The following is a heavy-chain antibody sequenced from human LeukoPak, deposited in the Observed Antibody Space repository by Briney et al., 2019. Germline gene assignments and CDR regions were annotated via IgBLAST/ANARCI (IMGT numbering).Heavy chain of an antibody. J-gene: IGHJ6*03. CDR3: ARGEYGSSWSGYYYYYMDV. Sequence: ASVKVSCKASGYTFTGYYMHWVRQATGQGLEWMGWMNPNSGNTGYAQKFQGRVTITRNTSISTAYMELSSLRSEDTAVYYCARGEYGSSWSGYYYYYMDVWGKGTTVTVSS. V-gene: IGHV1-8*03. CDR1: GYTFTGYY. CDR2: MNPNSGNT. D-gene: IGHD6-13*01.